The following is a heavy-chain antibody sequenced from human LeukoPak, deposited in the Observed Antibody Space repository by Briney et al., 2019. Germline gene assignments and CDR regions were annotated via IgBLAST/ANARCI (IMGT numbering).Heavy chain of an antibody. V-gene: IGHV4-59*01. CDR2: IYYSGST. D-gene: IGHD5-18*01. CDR3: ASGYSYGYNDY. J-gene: IGHJ4*02. CDR1: GGSISSYY. Sequence: PSETLSLTCTVSGGSISSYYWSWIRQPPGKGLEWIGYIYYSGSTNYNPSLKSRVTISVDTSKNQFSLKLSSVTAEDTAVYYCASGYSYGYNDYWGQGTLVTVSS.